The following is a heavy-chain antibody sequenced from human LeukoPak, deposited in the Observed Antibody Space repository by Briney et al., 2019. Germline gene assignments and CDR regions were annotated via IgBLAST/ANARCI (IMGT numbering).Heavy chain of an antibody. D-gene: IGHD3-3*01. CDR3: ARPLGAFSPSGWFDP. Sequence: GGSLRLSCAASGFTFSSYSMNWVRQAPGKGLEWVSSISSSSSYIYYADSVKGRFTISRDNAKNSLYLQMNSLRAEDTAVYYCARPLGAFSPSGWFDPWGQGTLVTVSS. CDR2: ISSSSSYI. V-gene: IGHV3-21*01. CDR1: GFTFSSYS. J-gene: IGHJ5*02.